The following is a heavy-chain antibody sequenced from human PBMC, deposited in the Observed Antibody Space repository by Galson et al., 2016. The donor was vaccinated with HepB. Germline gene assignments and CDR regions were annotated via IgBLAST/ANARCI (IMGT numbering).Heavy chain of an antibody. CDR3: ARGALFQPLIYPTYYFHF. CDR1: CGSLSGHY. D-gene: IGHD2-2*02. J-gene: IGHJ4*02. CDR2: IIHSRST. Sequence: ATLSLTSTVDCGSLSGHYCCCIRQPRGKGLEWTREIIHSRSTNYNPSLKSRVTISVDTSKNQFSLKVTSVTAADAAMYYCARGALFQPLIYPTYYFHFWGRGTLVTV. V-gene: IGHV4-34*01.